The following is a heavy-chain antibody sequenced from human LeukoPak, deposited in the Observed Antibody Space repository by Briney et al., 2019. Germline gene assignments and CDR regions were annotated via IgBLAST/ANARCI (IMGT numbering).Heavy chain of an antibody. CDR2: INHSGST. CDR3: ALVRGYYYYGMDV. J-gene: IGHJ6*02. Sequence: SETLSLTCAVYGGSFSGYYWSWIRQPPGKGLEWIGEINHSGSTNYNPSLKSRDTISVDTSKNQFSLKLSSVTAADTAVYYCALVRGYYYYGMDVWGQGTTVTVSS. V-gene: IGHV4-34*01. CDR1: GGSFSGYY. D-gene: IGHD3-10*01.